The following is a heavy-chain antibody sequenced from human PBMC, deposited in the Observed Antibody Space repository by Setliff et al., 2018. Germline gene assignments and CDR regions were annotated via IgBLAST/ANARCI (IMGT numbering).Heavy chain of an antibody. D-gene: IGHD6-13*01. CDR1: GGSIISSTYN. J-gene: IGHJ4*02. Sequence: PSETLSLTCSVSGGSIISSTYNWGWIRQPPRKGLEWIGSIHYSGSTYYNPSLKRRVTISVDTSNDQFSLNLSSVTAADTAVYFCARRADYSRSWSYYFDCWGQGTLVTVSS. V-gene: IGHV4-39*01. CDR2: IHYSGST. CDR3: ARRADYSRSWSYYFDC.